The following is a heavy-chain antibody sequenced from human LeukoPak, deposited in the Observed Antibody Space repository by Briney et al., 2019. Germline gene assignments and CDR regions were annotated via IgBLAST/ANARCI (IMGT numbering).Heavy chain of an antibody. J-gene: IGHJ4*02. CDR1: GGAISIYY. Sequence: SETLSLTCTVSGGAISIYYCSWIRQPPGKGLEWIGYVYNSGSTNYNPSLNSRVTISVDTSRNQFSLKLTSVTAADTAVYFCARHKSGSFYSLDYWGQGTQVTVSS. D-gene: IGHD1-26*01. CDR3: ARHKSGSFYSLDY. CDR2: VYNSGST. V-gene: IGHV4-59*08.